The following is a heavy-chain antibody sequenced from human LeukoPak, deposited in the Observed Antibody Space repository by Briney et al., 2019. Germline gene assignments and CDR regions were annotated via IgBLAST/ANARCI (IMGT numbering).Heavy chain of an antibody. CDR3: ARVAMISYSSSWYEY. Sequence: PSETLSLTCTVSGGSISSYYWSWIRQPPGKGLEWIGYIYYSGSTNYNPSLKSRVTISVDTSKNQFSLKLSSVTAADTAVYFCARVAMISYSSSWYEYWGQGTLVTVSS. CDR2: IYYSGST. V-gene: IGHV4-59*01. D-gene: IGHD6-13*01. J-gene: IGHJ4*02. CDR1: GGSISSYY.